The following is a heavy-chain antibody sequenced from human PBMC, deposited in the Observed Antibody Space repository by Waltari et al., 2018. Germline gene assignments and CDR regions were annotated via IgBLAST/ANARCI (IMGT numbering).Heavy chain of an antibody. D-gene: IGHD1-7*01. V-gene: IGHV1-69-2*01. CDR3: ARTTTIKSLDS. CDR1: GYTFTDYY. CDR2: IDPQDGET. J-gene: IGHJ4*02. Sequence: EVQLVQSGAEVKKPGATVKISCKASGYTFTDYYGHWVQQAPGKGLEWVGRIDPQDGETKYADKFQGRATITADTSIDTVYMELSSLRSDDTALFYCARTTTIKSLDSWGQGTLVTVSS.